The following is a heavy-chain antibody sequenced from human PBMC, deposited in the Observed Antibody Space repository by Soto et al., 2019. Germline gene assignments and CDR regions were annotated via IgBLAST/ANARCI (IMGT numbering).Heavy chain of an antibody. D-gene: IGHD3-3*01. J-gene: IGHJ4*02. CDR2: ISYDGSNK. Sequence: GGSLRLSCAASGFTFSSYAMSWVRQAPGKGLEWVAVISYDGSNKYYADSVKGRFTISRDNSKNTLYLQMNSLRAEDTAVYYCARDSRSGHPYYFDYWGQGTLVTVSS. CDR3: ARDSRSGHPYYFDY. V-gene: IGHV3-30-3*01. CDR1: GFTFSSYA.